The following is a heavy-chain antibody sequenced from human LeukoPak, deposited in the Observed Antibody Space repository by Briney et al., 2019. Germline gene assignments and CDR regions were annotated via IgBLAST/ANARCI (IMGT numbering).Heavy chain of an antibody. V-gene: IGHV3-48*01. CDR3: ARSRDMDV. CDR2: ISSSSSTI. J-gene: IGHJ6*03. Sequence: GGSLRLSCAASGFTFSSYSMNWVRQAPGKGLEWVSYISSSSSTIYYADSVKGRFTISRDNAKNSLYLQMNSLRAEYTAVYYCARSRDMDVWGTGTTVTVSS. CDR1: GFTFSSYS.